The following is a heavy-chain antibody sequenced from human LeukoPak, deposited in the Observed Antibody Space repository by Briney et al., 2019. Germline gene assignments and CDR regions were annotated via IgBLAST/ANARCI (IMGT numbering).Heavy chain of an antibody. CDR3: ARQNRANWNYFDY. D-gene: IGHD1-20*01. CDR2: IYHSGST. Sequence: SETLSLTCAVSGYSISSGYYWGWIRPPPGKRLEWIRSIYHSGSTYYNPSLKSRVTISVDTSKNQFSLKLSSVTAADTAVYYCARQNRANWNYFDYWGQGTLVTVSS. CDR1: GYSISSGYY. J-gene: IGHJ4*02. V-gene: IGHV4-38-2*01.